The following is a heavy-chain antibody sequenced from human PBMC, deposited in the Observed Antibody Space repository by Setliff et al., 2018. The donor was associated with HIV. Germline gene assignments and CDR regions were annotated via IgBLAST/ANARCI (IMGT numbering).Heavy chain of an antibody. D-gene: IGHD3-3*01. CDR1: SGSITSRTYY. CDR2: IFYSGIT. V-gene: IGHV4-39*01. J-gene: IGHJ3*02. Sequence: SETLSLTCTVSSGSITSRTYYWGWIRQPPGKGLEWIGSIFYSGITYYNPSLKSRVSISVDTSTNQFSLNLTSVTAADTAVYYCARSKTFYDFWGGYYTHGAFKIWGLGTMVTVSS. CDR3: ARSKTFYDFWGGYYTHGAFKI.